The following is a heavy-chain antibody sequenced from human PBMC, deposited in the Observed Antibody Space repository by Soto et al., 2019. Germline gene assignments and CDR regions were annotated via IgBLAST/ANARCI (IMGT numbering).Heavy chain of an antibody. D-gene: IGHD6-19*01. CDR3: AKDPDPYSSGWCAGY. Sequence: GGSLRLSCAASGFTFTSYAMSWVRQAPGKGLEWVAAIRYDGGSTYYADSVKGRFTISRDNSKNTLYLQMNSLRAEDTAVYYCAKDPDPYSSGWCAGYWGQGTLVTVSS. CDR1: GFTFTSYA. J-gene: IGHJ4*02. V-gene: IGHV3-23*01. CDR2: IRYDGGST.